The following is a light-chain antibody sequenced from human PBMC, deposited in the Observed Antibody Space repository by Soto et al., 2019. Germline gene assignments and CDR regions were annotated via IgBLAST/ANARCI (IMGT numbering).Light chain of an antibody. Sequence: QSVLTQPPSVSGAPGQRVTISCTGSSSNIGAGYNVHWYQQVPGTAPKLLIYGDSNRPSGVPDRFSGSKSGTSASLAITGLQAEDEADYYCQCYDSSLSGGLFGGGTKLTVL. CDR3: QCYDSSLSGGL. CDR1: SSNIGAGYN. V-gene: IGLV1-40*01. CDR2: GDS. J-gene: IGLJ3*02.